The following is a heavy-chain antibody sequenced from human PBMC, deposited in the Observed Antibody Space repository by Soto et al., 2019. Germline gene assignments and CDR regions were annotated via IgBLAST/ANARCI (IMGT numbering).Heavy chain of an antibody. CDR2: IGPSGSGT. D-gene: IGHD1-1*01. V-gene: IGHV3-74*01. CDR3: TRDNNWSYDY. CDR1: GFTFSSHW. Sequence: GGSLRLSCAASGFTFSSHWMHWVRQAPGKGLVWVSHIGPSGSGTRDADSVQGRFTISRDNARNTLYLQMKSLRDEDTAVYYCTRDNNWSYDYWGQGILVTVS. J-gene: IGHJ4*02.